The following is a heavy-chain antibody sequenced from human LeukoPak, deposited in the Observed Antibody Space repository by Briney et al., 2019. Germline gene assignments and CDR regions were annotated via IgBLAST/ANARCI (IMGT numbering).Heavy chain of an antibody. Sequence: ASVKVSCKASGYTFTGYYMHWVRQAPGQGLEWMGWINPNSGGTNYAQKFQGWVTMTRDTSISTAYMELGRLRSDDTAVYYCARERGWELYYYYYGMDVWGQGTTVTVSS. V-gene: IGHV1-2*04. CDR2: INPNSGGT. CDR1: GYTFTGYY. J-gene: IGHJ6*02. CDR3: ARERGWELYYYYYGMDV. D-gene: IGHD1-26*01.